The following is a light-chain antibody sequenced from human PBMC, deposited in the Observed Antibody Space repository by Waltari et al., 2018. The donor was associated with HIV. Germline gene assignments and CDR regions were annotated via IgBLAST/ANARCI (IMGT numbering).Light chain of an antibody. J-gene: IGLJ3*02. V-gene: IGLV1-51*02. CDR1: SSNFGSGF. Sequence: QSVLTQPPSVSAAPGQKVTISCSGSSSNFGSGFVSWYQHLPGAAPRLLIYEKAKRPSWISDSFYGSKCGTSATLGITGLQTGAEADYYCGTWDSSVGAAVFGGGTRLTVL. CDR2: EKA. CDR3: GTWDSSVGAAV.